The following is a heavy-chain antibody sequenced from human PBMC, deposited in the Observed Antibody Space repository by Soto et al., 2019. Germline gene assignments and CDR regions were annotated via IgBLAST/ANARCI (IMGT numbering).Heavy chain of an antibody. Sequence: GSLRLSCAASGFTLRSYAMSWVRQAPGKGLEWVSVNSGGGDKTYYADSVKGRFTVSRDNSKNTLYLQLNNLRAEDTAVYFCARGGLYVLTGFSHFDYWGQGALVTVPQ. CDR3: ARGGLYVLTGFSHFDY. CDR2: NSGGGDKT. V-gene: IGHV3-23*01. D-gene: IGHD3-9*01. CDR1: GFTLRSYA. J-gene: IGHJ4*02.